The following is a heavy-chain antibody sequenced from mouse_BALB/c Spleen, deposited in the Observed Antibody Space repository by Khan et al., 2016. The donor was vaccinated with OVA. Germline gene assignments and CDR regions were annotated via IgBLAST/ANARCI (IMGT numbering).Heavy chain of an antibody. Sequence: QVQLQQPGTELARPGASVKLSCKASGYTFTSYWMQWVKQRPGQGLEWIGAVYPGDGNTRYTQKFKGKATLTADKSSSTAYIQLSSLASEDSAVYYWARGGITTGYFDYWGQGTALTVSS. V-gene: IGHV1-87*01. CDR1: GYTFTSYW. J-gene: IGHJ2*01. CDR3: ARGGITTGYFDY. D-gene: IGHD1-1*01. CDR2: VYPGDGNT.